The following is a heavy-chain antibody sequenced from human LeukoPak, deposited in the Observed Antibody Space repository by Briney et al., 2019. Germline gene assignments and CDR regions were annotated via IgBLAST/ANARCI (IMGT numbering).Heavy chain of an antibody. Sequence: PSETLSLTCTVSGXSISSYYWSWIRQPPGKGLEWIGYVFYSGSTKYNPSLKSRVTISVDTSKNQFSLKLSSVTAADTAVYYCARIGDGYNYYYFDSWGQGTLVTVSS. J-gene: IGHJ4*02. V-gene: IGHV4-59*01. CDR3: ARIGDGYNYYYFDS. D-gene: IGHD5-24*01. CDR1: GXSISSYY. CDR2: VFYSGST.